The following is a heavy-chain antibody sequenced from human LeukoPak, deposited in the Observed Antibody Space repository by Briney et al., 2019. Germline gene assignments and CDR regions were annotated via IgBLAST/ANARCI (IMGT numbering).Heavy chain of an antibody. V-gene: IGHV3-30-3*01. D-gene: IGHD2-2*01. CDR1: GFTFSSYA. CDR3: ARVPRSGYCSSTSCYVYGY. Sequence: GRSLRLSCAASGFTFSSYAMHWVRQAPGKGLEWVAVISYDGSNKYYADSVKGRSTISRDSSKNTLYLQMNSLRAEDTAVYYCARVPRSGYCSSTSCYVYGYWGQGTLVTVSS. CDR2: ISYDGSNK. J-gene: IGHJ4*02.